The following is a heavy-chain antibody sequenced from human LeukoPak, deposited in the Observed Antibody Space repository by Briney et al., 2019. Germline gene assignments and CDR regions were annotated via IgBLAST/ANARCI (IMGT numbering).Heavy chain of an antibody. J-gene: IGHJ4*02. CDR1: GFTFSSYG. CDR2: IRYDGSNK. V-gene: IGHV3-30*02. D-gene: IGHD3-22*01. CDR3: AKESAYYDSSGYHPYFDY. Sequence: GGSLRLSCAASGFTFSSYGMHWVRQAPGKGLEWVAFIRYDGSNKYNADSVKGRFTNSRDNSKNTVYLQMNSLRAEDTAVYHCAKESAYYDSSGYHPYFDYWGQGTLVTVSS.